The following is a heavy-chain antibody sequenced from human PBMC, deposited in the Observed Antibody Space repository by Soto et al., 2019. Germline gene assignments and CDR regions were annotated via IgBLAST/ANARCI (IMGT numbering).Heavy chain of an antibody. Sequence: VQLVESGGGLVKPGGSLRLSCAASGFTFSDYYMSWIRQAPGKGLEWVSYISSIGTTTYYADSVKGRFTISRDNAKNSLYLQMNSLRAEDTAVYYCARGSLSGLYWYFDLWGRGTLVTVSS. J-gene: IGHJ2*01. CDR3: ARGSLSGLYWYFDL. CDR1: GFTFSDYY. CDR2: ISSIGTTT. V-gene: IGHV3-11*01. D-gene: IGHD5-12*01.